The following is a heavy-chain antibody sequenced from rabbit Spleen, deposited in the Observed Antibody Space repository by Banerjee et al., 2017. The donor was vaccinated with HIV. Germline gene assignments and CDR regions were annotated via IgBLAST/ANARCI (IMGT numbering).Heavy chain of an antibody. CDR1: GFSFSNNYW. Sequence: QQQLVESGGGLVKPGASLTLTCTASGFSFSNNYWICWVRQAPGKGLEWIACFDVGSSGFTYFATWAKGRFTFSKTSSTTVTLQMTSLTAADTATYFCARGGYSGGSYAGEFGLWGQGTLVTVS. CDR3: ARGGYSGGSYAGEFGL. V-gene: IGHV1S45*01. D-gene: IGHD8-1*01. CDR2: FDVGSSGFT. J-gene: IGHJ4*01.